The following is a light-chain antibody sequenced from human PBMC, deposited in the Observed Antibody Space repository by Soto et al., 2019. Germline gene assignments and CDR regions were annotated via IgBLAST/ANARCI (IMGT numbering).Light chain of an antibody. J-gene: IGKJ5*01. V-gene: IGKV1-12*01. CDR1: QGISSW. CDR3: QKANSFPLT. CDR2: AAS. Sequence: DIQTTQSPSSLSASVVGRVTITCRASQGISSWLAWNQQKPGKAHKLLIYAASSLQSGVQSRFSGSGSGTDFTLTISRMQTEDFATYYCQKANSFPLTFGKGKRREIK.